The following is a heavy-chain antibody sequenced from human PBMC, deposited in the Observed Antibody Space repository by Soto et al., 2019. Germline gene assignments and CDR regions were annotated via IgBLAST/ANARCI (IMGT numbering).Heavy chain of an antibody. CDR1: GDSIRDGGYY. D-gene: IGHD4-4*01. J-gene: IGHJ5*02. V-gene: IGHV4-31*03. CDR2: IYFTGKA. CDR3: AKDPSPQPIPAVTPGWFDP. Sequence: LSLTCTVSGDSIRDGGYYWAWIRQRPGQGLEWMGYIYFTGKANYNPSLENRLTMSVDMSRRQLYLRLTSVTAADTAVYFCAKDPSPQPIPAVTPGWFDPWGQGIAVTVSS.